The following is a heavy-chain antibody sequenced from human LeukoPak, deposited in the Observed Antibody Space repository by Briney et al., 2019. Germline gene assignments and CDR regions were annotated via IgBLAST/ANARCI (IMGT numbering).Heavy chain of an antibody. CDR2: INHSGST. CDR3: ARHRSSNYYGSGSYPIKGDYYYMDV. Sequence: PSETLSLTCAVYGGSFSGYYWSWIRQPPGKGLEWIGEINHSGSTNYNPSLKSRVTISVDTSKNQFSLKLSSVTAADTAVYYCARHRSSNYYGSGSYPIKGDYYYMDVWGKGTTVTISS. V-gene: IGHV4-34*01. D-gene: IGHD3-10*01. J-gene: IGHJ6*03. CDR1: GGSFSGYY.